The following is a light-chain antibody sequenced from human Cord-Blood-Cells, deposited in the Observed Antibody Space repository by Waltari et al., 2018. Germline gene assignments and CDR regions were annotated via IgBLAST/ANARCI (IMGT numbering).Light chain of an antibody. CDR3: RQYYSFAYT. CDR2: AAS. CDR1: QGISRY. J-gene: IGKJ2*01. Sequence: VICMTQSPSLVSASTGDRVTNSCRMSQGISRYLAWYQQKPGKAPELRIYAASTLQSGVPSRFSGSGCGTDFTRTISCLQAEDFAAYYCRQYYSFAYTFAQGTKLEIK. V-gene: IGKV1D-8*01.